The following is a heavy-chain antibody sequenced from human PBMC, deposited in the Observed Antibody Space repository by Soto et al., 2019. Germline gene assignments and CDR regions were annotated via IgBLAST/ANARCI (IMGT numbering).Heavy chain of an antibody. CDR1: GGSISSGGYY. J-gene: IGHJ3*02. D-gene: IGHD2-2*01. CDR3: ARDSGGPAAMLRAFDI. V-gene: IGHV4-31*03. CDR2: IYYSGST. Sequence: SETLSLTCTVSGGSISSGGYYWSWIRQHPGKGLEWIGYIYYSGSTYYNPSLKSRVTISVDTSKNQFSLKLSSVTAADTAVYYCARDSGGPAAMLRAFDIWGQGTMVTVSS.